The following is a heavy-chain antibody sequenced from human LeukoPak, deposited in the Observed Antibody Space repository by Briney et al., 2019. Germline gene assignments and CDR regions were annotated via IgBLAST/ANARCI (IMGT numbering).Heavy chain of an antibody. J-gene: IGHJ4*02. CDR1: GGSIRRYY. V-gene: IGHV4-59*01. D-gene: IGHD2-15*01. CDR2: IYYSGST. CDR3: ARALTPGYCSGGTCSYFDY. Sequence: SXTLSLTCTVSGGSIRRYYWSWIRQPPGKGVEWIGYIYYSGSTNSNPSLKSGVTISVDKSKNKFSLKDRYVDAADTAVYYCARALTPGYCSGGTCSYFDYWGQGTLVTVSS.